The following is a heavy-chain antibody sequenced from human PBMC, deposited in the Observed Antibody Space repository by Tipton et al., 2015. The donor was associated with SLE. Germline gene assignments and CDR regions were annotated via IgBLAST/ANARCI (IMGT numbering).Heavy chain of an antibody. J-gene: IGHJ3*02. CDR2: TNHSGST. CDR3: ARHEYGNSSAAFEI. CDR1: GGSFSGYF. Sequence: TLSLTCAVYGGSFSGYFWSWIRQSPGKGLEWIGETNHSGSTNHNPSLKSRVTMLVDTSKNQFSLRLSSVTAADTAVYYCARHEYGNSSAAFEIWGHGTMVTVSS. V-gene: IGHV4-34*01. D-gene: IGHD6-6*01.